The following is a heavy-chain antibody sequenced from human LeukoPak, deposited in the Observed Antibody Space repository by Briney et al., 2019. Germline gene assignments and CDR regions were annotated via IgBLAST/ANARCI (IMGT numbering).Heavy chain of an antibody. J-gene: IGHJ4*02. CDR1: GGSISSYY. CDR3: ARADTAMVTPDY. CDR2: IYYSGST. Sequence: SETLSPTCTVSGGSISSYYWSWIRQPPGKGLGWIGYIYYSGSTNYNPSLKSRVTISVDTSKNQFSLKLSSVTAADTAVYYCARADTAMVTPDYWGQGTLVTVSS. D-gene: IGHD5-18*01. V-gene: IGHV4-59*08.